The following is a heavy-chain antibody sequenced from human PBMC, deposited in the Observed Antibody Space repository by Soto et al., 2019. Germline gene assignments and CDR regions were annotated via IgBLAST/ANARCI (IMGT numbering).Heavy chain of an antibody. CDR3: ATGLIERRGTTVTWAGLDYGMDV. CDR1: GYTLTELS. J-gene: IGHJ6*02. D-gene: IGHD4-17*01. CDR2: FDPEDGET. V-gene: IGHV1-24*01. Sequence: ASVKVSCKVSGYTLTELSMHWVRQAPGKGLEWMGGFDPEDGETIYAQKFQGRVTMTEDTSTDTAYMELSSLRSEDTAVYYCATGLIERRGTTVTWAGLDYGMDVWGQGTTVTVSS.